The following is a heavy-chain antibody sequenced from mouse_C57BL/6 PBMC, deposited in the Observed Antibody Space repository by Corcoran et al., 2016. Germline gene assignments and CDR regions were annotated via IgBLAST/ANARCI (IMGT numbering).Heavy chain of an antibody. J-gene: IGHJ2*01. CDR2: IYPGSGST. D-gene: IGHD1-1*01. Sequence: QVQLQQPGAELVKPGASVKMSCKASGYTFTSYWITWVKQRPGQGLEWIGDIYPGSGSTNYNEKFKSKATLTVDTSSSTAYMQLSSLTSEDSAVYYCARAENYYGSSYSFDYWGQGTTLTVSS. V-gene: IGHV1-55*01. CDR3: ARAENYYGSSYSFDY. CDR1: GYTFTSYW.